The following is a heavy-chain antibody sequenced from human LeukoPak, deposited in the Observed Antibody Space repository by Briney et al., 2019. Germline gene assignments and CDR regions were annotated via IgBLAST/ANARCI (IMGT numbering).Heavy chain of an antibody. CDR1: GFTFSSYA. Sequence: GGSLRLSCAASGFTFSSYAMSWVRQAPGKGLEWVSAISGSGGSTYYADSVKGRFTISRDNSKNTLYLQMNSLRAEDTAVYYCAKDFGRFGGGWYLRVETDYWGQGTLVTVSS. J-gene: IGHJ4*02. D-gene: IGHD6-19*01. CDR2: ISGSGGST. V-gene: IGHV3-23*01. CDR3: AKDFGRFGGGWYLRVETDY.